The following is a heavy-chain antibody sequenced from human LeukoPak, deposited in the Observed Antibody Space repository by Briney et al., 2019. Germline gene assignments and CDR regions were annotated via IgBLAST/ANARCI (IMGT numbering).Heavy chain of an antibody. CDR1: GGTFSSYA. CDR2: IIPIFGTA. J-gene: IGHJ5*02. D-gene: IGHD3-22*01. V-gene: IGHV1-69*06. CDR3: ARVVPRYYDTSGANWFDP. Sequence: ASVKVSCKASGGTFSSYAISWVRQAPGQGLEWMGGIIPIFGTANYAQKFQGRVTITADKSTSTAYMELSRLRSEDTAVYFCARVVPRYYDTSGANWFDPWGQGTLVTVSS.